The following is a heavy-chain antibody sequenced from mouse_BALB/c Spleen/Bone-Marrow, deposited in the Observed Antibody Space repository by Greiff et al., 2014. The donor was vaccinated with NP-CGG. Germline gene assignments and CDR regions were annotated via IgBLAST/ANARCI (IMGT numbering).Heavy chain of an antibody. V-gene: IGHV1-18*01. CDR3: ARGDGYYVYAMDY. Sequence: VQLQQSGPELVKPGASVKISCKTSGYTSTEYTMHWVKQSHGKSLEWIGSINPNNGGTNYNQKFKGKATLTVDKSSSTAYMEFRSLTSEDSAVYYCARGDGYYVYAMDYWGQGTSVTVSS. CDR1: GYTSTEYT. J-gene: IGHJ4*01. CDR2: INPNNGGT. D-gene: IGHD2-3*01.